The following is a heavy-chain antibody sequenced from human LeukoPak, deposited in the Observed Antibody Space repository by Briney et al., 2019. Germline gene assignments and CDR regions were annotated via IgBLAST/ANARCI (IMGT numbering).Heavy chain of an antibody. CDR2: ISSSSSYI. V-gene: IGHV3-21*01. D-gene: IGHD6-19*01. Sequence: GGSLRLSCAASGFTFSSYSMNWVRQAPGKGLEWVSSISSSSSYIYYADSVKGRFTISRHNAKNSLYLQMNSLRAEDTAVYYCARDSPHHSSGILPDYWGQGTLVTVSS. CDR1: GFTFSSYS. CDR3: ARDSPHHSSGILPDY. J-gene: IGHJ4*02.